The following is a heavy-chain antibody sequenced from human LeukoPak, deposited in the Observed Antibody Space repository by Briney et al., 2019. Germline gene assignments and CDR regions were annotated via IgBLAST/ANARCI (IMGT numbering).Heavy chain of an antibody. CDR2: ISGSGGST. J-gene: IGHJ4*02. V-gene: IGHV3-23*01. CDR1: GFTFSSYA. Sequence: GGSLRLSCAASGFTFSSYAMSWVRQAPGKGLEWASAISGSGGSTYYADSVKGRFTISRDNSKNTLYLQMNSLRAEDTAVCYCAKQGRITMVRGVNYFDYWGQGTLVTVSS. D-gene: IGHD3-10*01. CDR3: AKQGRITMVRGVNYFDY.